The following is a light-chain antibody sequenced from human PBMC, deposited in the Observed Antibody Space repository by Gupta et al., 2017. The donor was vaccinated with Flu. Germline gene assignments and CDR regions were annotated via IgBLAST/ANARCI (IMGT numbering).Light chain of an antibody. CDR3: QQYYSTPLT. CDR2: WAS. CDR1: QSVLYSSNNKNY. J-gene: IGKJ4*01. V-gene: IGKV4-1*01. Sequence: TVMTQPPDSLAVSLGERATINCKSSQSVLYSSNNKNYLAWYQQKPGQPPKLLIYWASTRESGVPDRFSGSGSGTDFTLTISSLQAEDVAVYYCQQYYSTPLTFGGGTKVEIK.